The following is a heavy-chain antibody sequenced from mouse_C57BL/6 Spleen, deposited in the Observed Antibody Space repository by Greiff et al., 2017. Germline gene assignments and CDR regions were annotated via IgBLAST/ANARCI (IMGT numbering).Heavy chain of an antibody. CDR2: IYPGDGDT. CDR1: GYAFSSYW. V-gene: IGHV1-80*01. Sequence: LQQSGASVKISCKASGYAFSSYWMNWVKQRPGKGLEWIGQIYPGDGDTNYNGKFKGKATLTADQSSSTAYMQLSSLTSEDSAVYFCATYYYGSSYDYWGQGTTLTVSS. D-gene: IGHD1-1*01. CDR3: ATYYYGSSYDY. J-gene: IGHJ2*01.